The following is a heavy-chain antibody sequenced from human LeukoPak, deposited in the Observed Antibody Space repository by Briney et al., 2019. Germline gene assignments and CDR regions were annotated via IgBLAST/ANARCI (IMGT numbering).Heavy chain of an antibody. CDR2: ISGSGGST. CDR1: GFTFSSYA. D-gene: IGHD2-21*01. V-gene: IGHV3-23*01. Sequence: GGSLRLSCAASGFTFSSYAMSWVRQAPGKGLEWVSAISGSGGSTYYADSVKGRFTISRDNSKNTLYLQMNSLGAEDTAVYYCARPAADCGGDCYWAFDYWGQGTLVTVSS. J-gene: IGHJ4*02. CDR3: ARPAADCGGDCYWAFDY.